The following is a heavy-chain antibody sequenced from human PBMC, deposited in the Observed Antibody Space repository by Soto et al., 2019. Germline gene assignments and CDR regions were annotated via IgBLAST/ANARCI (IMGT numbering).Heavy chain of an antibody. Sequence: QVQLVQSGAEVKKPGASVKVSCKAPGYTFTSYGISWVRQAPGQGLEWMGWISAYNGNTNYAQKLQGRVTTTTVTSTITAYMELTSMRSDDTAVYYCGRDSHCSSWYDWFDLWGQGTLVTVSS. CDR3: GRDSHCSSWYDWFDL. D-gene: IGHD6-13*01. J-gene: IGHJ5*02. CDR1: GYTFTSYG. CDR2: ISAYNGNT. V-gene: IGHV1-18*01.